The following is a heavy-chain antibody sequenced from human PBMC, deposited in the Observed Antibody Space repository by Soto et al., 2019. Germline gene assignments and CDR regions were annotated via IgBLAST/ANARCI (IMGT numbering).Heavy chain of an antibody. D-gene: IGHD2-15*01. CDR1: GGSISSGDYY. J-gene: IGHJ1*01. Sequence: PSETLSLPCTVSGGSISSGDYYLSWIRQHPGKGLEWIGYIYYRGSTYYNPSLKSRVTISVDTSKNQFSRKLSSVTAADTAGYYCARAFRPYCRGGSCYSARAEYFQHWGQGTLVTAS. CDR3: ARAFRPYCRGGSCYSARAEYFQH. CDR2: IYYRGST. V-gene: IGHV4-31*03.